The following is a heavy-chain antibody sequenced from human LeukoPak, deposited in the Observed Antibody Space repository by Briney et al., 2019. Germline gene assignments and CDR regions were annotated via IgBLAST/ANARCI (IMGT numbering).Heavy chain of an antibody. D-gene: IGHD1/OR15-1a*01. CDR1: GFTFSTFG. Sequence: GGPLRLSCAASGFTFSTFGMHWVRQAPGKGLEWVAAISYDGSNQYYIDSVKGRFTISRDNSKNTLYLQMSSLRAEDTAVYYCTKLNNYDDYWGQGTQITVSS. J-gene: IGHJ4*02. CDR3: TKLNNYDDY. V-gene: IGHV3-30*18. CDR2: ISYDGSNQ.